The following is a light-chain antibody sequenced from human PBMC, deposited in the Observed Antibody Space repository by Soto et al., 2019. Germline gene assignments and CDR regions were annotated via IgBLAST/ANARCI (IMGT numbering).Light chain of an antibody. V-gene: IGKV3-15*01. J-gene: IGKJ1*01. CDR1: QSVSNN. CDR3: QQYNNWWT. CDR2: GAS. Sequence: EIVMTQSPATLSVSPGERATLSCRASQSVSNNLAWYQKKPGQAPRLLIYGASTRATGIPARFSGSGSGTEFTLTISSLQSEDFAFYYCQQYNNWWTFGQGTRVDNK.